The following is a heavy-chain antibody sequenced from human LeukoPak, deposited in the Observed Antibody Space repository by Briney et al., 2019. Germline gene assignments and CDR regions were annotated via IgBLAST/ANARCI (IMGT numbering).Heavy chain of an antibody. CDR2: IYYTGGT. D-gene: IGHD2-2*01. CDR1: GGSITSSSYY. J-gene: IGHJ6*02. CDR3: WLVPAAMVGDYYYYGMDV. V-gene: IGHV4-39*01. Sequence: SETLSLTCSVSGGSITSSSYYWGWIRQPPEKGLEWIGSIYYTGGTYYSPSLKSRVTISVDTSNNQFSLKLSSVTAADTAVCYCWLVPAAMVGDYYYYGMDVWGQGTTVTVSS.